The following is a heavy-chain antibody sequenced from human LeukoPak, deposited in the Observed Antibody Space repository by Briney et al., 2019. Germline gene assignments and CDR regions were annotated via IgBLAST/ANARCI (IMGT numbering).Heavy chain of an antibody. CDR1: GFTFSIYS. Sequence: PGGSLRLSCAASGFTFSIYSMNWVRQAPGKGLEWVSYISGSSVTIYYADSVKGRFTISRDNAKNSLYLQMNSLRAEDTAVYYCARSSTLRGVSDPLDYWGQGSLVAVSS. D-gene: IGHD3-10*01. CDR2: ISGSSVTI. CDR3: ARSSTLRGVSDPLDY. V-gene: IGHV3-48*04. J-gene: IGHJ4*02.